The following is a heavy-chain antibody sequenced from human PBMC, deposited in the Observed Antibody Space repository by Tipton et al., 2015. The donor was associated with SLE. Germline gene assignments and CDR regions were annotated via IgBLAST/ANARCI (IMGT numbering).Heavy chain of an antibody. Sequence: SLRLSCVASGFTFNIYAMNWVRQAPGKGLEWVSSLSGSFSGSGGSTFYADSVKGRFTISRDTSKNTLDLQMNSLTAEDTAIYYCARGRGYNYGLNGIDDASDIWGQGTNVTVPS. J-gene: IGHJ3*02. D-gene: IGHD3-10*01. CDR3: ARGRGYNYGLNGIDDASDI. CDR1: GFTFNIYA. V-gene: IGHV3-23*01. CDR2: LSGSFSGSGGST.